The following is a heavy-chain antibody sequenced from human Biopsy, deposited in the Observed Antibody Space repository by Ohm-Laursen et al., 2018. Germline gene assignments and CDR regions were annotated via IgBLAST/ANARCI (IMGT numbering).Heavy chain of an antibody. CDR2: INGSGGST. CDR3: ARDLYDFCGGCPFDP. Sequence: SRRLSCAAFGFTFSSHAMSWVRQAPGKGLECVPLINGSGGSTYYADPVKGRFTISRDNSKNTLYLQMNSLRAEDTAMYYCARDLYDFCGGCPFDPWGQGTLVTVSP. J-gene: IGHJ5*02. D-gene: IGHD3-3*01. CDR1: GFTFSSHA. V-gene: IGHV3-23*01.